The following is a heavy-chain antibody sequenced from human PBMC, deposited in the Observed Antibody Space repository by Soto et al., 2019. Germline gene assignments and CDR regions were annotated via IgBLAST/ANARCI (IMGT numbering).Heavy chain of an antibody. J-gene: IGHJ3*02. Sequence: GGSLRLSCIASGFSFRNYWMSWVRQAPGKGLQWVANIKQDGSETYYVDSVEGRFTVFTDNAKSSLYLQMNSLRAEDTAVYYCARDRHSSGPGGLDIWGQGTMVTVSS. CDR2: IKQDGSET. CDR1: GFSFRNYW. D-gene: IGHD6-19*01. CDR3: ARDRHSSGPGGLDI. V-gene: IGHV3-7*03.